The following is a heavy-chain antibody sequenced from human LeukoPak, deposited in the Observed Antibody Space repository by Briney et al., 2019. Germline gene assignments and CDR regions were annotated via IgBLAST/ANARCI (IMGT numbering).Heavy chain of an antibody. CDR1: GGSISSYY. CDR2: IYYSGST. D-gene: IGHD2-2*01. V-gene: IGHV4-59*01. J-gene: IGHJ6*03. CDR3: ARGRDVVVPAGIGPYYYYMDV. Sequence: SETLSLTCTVSGGSISSYYWSWIRQPPGKGLEWIGYIYYSGSTNYNPSLKSRVTISVDTSKNQFSLKLSSVTAADTAVYYCARGRDVVVPAGIGPYYYYMDVWGKGTTVTVSS.